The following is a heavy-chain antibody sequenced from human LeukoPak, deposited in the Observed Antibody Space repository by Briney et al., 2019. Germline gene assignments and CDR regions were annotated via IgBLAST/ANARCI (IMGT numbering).Heavy chain of an antibody. Sequence: SETLSLTCTVSGDSISDYYWNWIRQPPGKGLEWIGYIYYSGSTNYNPSLKSRVTISVDTSKNQFSLKLSSVTAADTAVYYCARGGSITGTTVDYWGQGTLVTVSS. D-gene: IGHD1-7*01. CDR2: IYYSGST. V-gene: IGHV4-59*01. CDR1: GDSISDYY. J-gene: IGHJ4*02. CDR3: ARGGSITGTTVDY.